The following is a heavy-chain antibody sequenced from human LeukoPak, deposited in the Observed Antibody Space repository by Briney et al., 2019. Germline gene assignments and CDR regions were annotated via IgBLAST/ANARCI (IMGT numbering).Heavy chain of an antibody. V-gene: IGHV1-46*01. Sequence: ASVKVSCKASGYTFTSYYMHWVRQAPGQGLEWMGIINPSGGSTSYAQKFQGRVTMTRDMSTSTVYMELSSLRSEDTAVYYCARDGEDIVVVPAAIQSNWFDPWGQGTLVTVSS. D-gene: IGHD2-2*01. CDR2: INPSGGST. CDR1: GYTFTSYY. J-gene: IGHJ5*02. CDR3: ARDGEDIVVVPAAIQSNWFDP.